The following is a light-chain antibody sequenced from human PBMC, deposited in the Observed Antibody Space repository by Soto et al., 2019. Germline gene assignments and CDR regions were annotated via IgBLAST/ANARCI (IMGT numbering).Light chain of an antibody. CDR1: QSVTSN. V-gene: IGKV3-15*01. J-gene: IGKJ1*01. CDR3: QQYNDRPRT. Sequence: EIVMTQSPDTLSVSPGERATLSCRASQSVTSNLAWYQQKPGQAPRLLIYDASTRATGLPDRVSGSGSGTEFTLTISSLQSEDFAVYYCQQYNDRPRTFGQGTKVEI. CDR2: DAS.